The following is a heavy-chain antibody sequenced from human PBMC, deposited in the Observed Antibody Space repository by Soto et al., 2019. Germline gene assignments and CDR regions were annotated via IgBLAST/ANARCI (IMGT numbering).Heavy chain of an antibody. CDR2: INPSDSYT. Sequence: PGESLKISCKGSGCSFTSYWISWVRQMPGKGLEWMGRINPSDSYTNYSPSFQGHVTISVDKSISTAYLQWSSLKASDTAMYYCARQRCSGGSCYHGMDVWGQGTTVTVSS. D-gene: IGHD2-15*01. CDR3: ARQRCSGGSCYHGMDV. J-gene: IGHJ6*02. CDR1: GCSFTSYW. V-gene: IGHV5-10-1*01.